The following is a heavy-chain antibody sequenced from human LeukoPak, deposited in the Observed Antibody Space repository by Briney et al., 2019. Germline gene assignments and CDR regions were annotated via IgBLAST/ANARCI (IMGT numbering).Heavy chain of an antibody. J-gene: IGHJ4*02. Sequence: GGSLRLSCAASGFTFSSYSMNWVRQAPGKGLEWVSSISSSSSYIYYADSVKGRFTISRDNAKNSLYLQMNSLRAEDTAVYYCARATGSSGYPIDYWGQGTLVTVSS. CDR1: GFTFSSYS. D-gene: IGHD3-22*01. V-gene: IGHV3-21*01. CDR3: ARATGSSGYPIDY. CDR2: ISSSSSYI.